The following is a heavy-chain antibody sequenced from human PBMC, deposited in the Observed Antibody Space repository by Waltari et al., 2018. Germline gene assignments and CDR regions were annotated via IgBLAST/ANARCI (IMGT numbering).Heavy chain of an antibody. V-gene: IGHV4-4*02. D-gene: IGHD6-25*01. Sequence: QVQLQESGPGLVKPSVTLSLTCAVSGGSLRSTNWWSWVRQPPGRGLEWIGEIYHNGSTSYNPSLGRRVTVSVDKSKNQFSLKVTSVTAADTAVYYCARDAIRAALDHWGPGILVTVSS. CDR3: ARDAIRAALDH. CDR1: GGSLRSTNW. J-gene: IGHJ4*02. CDR2: IYHNGST.